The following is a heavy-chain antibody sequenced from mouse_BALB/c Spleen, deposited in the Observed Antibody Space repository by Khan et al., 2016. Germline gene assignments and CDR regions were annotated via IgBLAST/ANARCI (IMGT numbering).Heavy chain of an antibody. V-gene: IGHV9-1*02. CDR1: GYTFTNYG. CDR3: ARRDYAWFAY. Sequence: QFQLVQSGPELKKPGETVKISCKASGYTFTNYGMNWVKQAPGKGLKWMGWINTYTGEPTYADDFKGRFAFSLETSASTAYLQINNLKNEDMATYFCARRDYAWFAYWGQGTLVTVSA. D-gene: IGHD2-4*01. CDR2: INTYTGEP. J-gene: IGHJ3*01.